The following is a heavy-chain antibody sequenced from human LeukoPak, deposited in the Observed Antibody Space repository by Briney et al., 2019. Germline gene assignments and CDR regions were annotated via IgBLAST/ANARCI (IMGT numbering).Heavy chain of an antibody. D-gene: IGHD6-19*01. V-gene: IGHV1-46*01. CDR1: GYTFTSYY. CDR2: INPSGGST. J-gene: IGHJ4*02. CDR3: ARDSSGWYDY. Sequence: ASVKVSCKASGYTFTSYYMHWVRQAPGQGLEWMGIINPSGGSTSYAQKFQGRVTMTRDTSTSTAYMELRSLRSDDTAVYYCARDSSGWYDYWGQGTLVTVSS.